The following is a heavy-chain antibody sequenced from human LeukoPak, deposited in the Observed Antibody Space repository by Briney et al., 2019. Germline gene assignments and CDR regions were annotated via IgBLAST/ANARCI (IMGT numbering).Heavy chain of an antibody. Sequence: ASVKVSCKASGYTFTDHYMHWVRQAPGQGLEWMGWMNPKSGGTNYAPKFQGRVTMTRDTSITTVYMEVTRLRSDDTAVYYCGRGGERWLPKFGMDVWGLGTTVTVSS. D-gene: IGHD5-24*01. J-gene: IGHJ6*02. CDR2: MNPKSGGT. V-gene: IGHV1-2*02. CDR3: GRGGERWLPKFGMDV. CDR1: GYTFTDHY.